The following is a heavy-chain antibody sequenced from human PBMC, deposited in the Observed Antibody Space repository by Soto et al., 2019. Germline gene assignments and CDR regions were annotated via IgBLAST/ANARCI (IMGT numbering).Heavy chain of an antibody. Sequence: GASVKVSCKASGYTFTSYYMHWVRQAPGQGREWMGIINPSGGSTSYAQKFQGRVTMTRDTSTSTVYMELSSLRSEDTAVYYCARDHPGSGGAPGWFDPWGQGXLVTVSS. CDR1: GYTFTSYY. D-gene: IGHD2-15*01. J-gene: IGHJ5*02. V-gene: IGHV1-46*01. CDR2: INPSGGST. CDR3: ARDHPGSGGAPGWFDP.